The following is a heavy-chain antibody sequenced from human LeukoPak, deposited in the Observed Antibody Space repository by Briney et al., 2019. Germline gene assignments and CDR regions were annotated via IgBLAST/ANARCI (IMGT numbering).Heavy chain of an antibody. CDR3: VRGGIQVSGIDAFDI. CDR1: GFTVRNYD. CDR2: IGIADDT. V-gene: IGHV3-13*01. Sequence: GGSLRLSCAASGFTVRNYDMHWVRHFPGRGLEWVPAIGIADDTHYPDSVKGRFTISRENAKNSLYLQMNSLRDGDTAVYYCVRGGIQVSGIDAFDIWGQGTMVTVSS. J-gene: IGHJ3*02. D-gene: IGHD5/OR15-5a*01.